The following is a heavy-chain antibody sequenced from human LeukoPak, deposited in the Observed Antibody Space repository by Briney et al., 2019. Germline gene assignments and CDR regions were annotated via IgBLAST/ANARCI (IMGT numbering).Heavy chain of an antibody. V-gene: IGHV4-30-2*01. CDR1: GGSISSGGYS. CDR2: IYHSGST. Sequence: SETLSLTCAVSGGSISSGGYSWSWIRQPPGKGLEWIGYIYHSGSTYYNPSLKSRVTISVDRSKNQFSLKLSSVTAADTAVYYCARGRQRGTIFGVVIPLFDYWGQGTLVTVSS. J-gene: IGHJ4*02. CDR3: ARGRQRGTIFGVVIPLFDY. D-gene: IGHD3-3*01.